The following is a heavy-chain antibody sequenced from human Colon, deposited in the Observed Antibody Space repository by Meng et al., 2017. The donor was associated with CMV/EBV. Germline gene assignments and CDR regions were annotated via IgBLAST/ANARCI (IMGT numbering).Heavy chain of an antibody. Sequence: VELGQSGAEEKKPGASVKLACKASGYTLTANFMHWVRQAPGQGLEWMGWINPPNGDTKYAQKFEGRVTITRDTSISTVYMELNSLTSDDTAVYYCAKRVQPDSGYSNWGQGTLVTVSS. CDR3: AKRVQPDSGYSN. CDR1: GYTLTANF. V-gene: IGHV1-2*02. CDR2: INPPNGDT. D-gene: IGHD3-22*01. J-gene: IGHJ4*02.